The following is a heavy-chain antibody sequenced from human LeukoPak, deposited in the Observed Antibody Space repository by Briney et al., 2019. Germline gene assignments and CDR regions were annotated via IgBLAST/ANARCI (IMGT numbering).Heavy chain of an antibody. CDR3: AKEAYDYVWGSYRAFDY. Sequence: SGGSLRFSGAASGFTFSTYAVNWVRQAPGKGLEWVSTISGSGGSTYYADSVKGRFTISRDNSKNTLYLQMNSLRAEDTAVYYCAKEAYDYVWGSYRAFDYWGQGTLVTVSS. V-gene: IGHV3-23*01. D-gene: IGHD3-16*02. CDR2: ISGSGGST. J-gene: IGHJ4*02. CDR1: GFTFSTYA.